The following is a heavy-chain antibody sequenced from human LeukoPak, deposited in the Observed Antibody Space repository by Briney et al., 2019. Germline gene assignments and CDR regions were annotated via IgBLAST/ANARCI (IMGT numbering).Heavy chain of an antibody. CDR2: ISGSGGGT. D-gene: IGHD2-15*01. CDR1: GFTFSSYA. J-gene: IGHJ4*02. Sequence: GGSLRLSCEGSGFTFSSYAMSWVRQAPGKGLEWVSGISGSGGGTYYADSVKGRFTVSGDKSKNTLYLQMNSLRVEDTAVYYCAKDYCSGGSCYSGYFDYWGQGTLVTVSS. V-gene: IGHV3-23*01. CDR3: AKDYCSGGSCYSGYFDY.